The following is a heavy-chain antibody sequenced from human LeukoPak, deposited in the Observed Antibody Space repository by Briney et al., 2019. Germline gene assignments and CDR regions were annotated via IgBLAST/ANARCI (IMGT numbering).Heavy chain of an antibody. D-gene: IGHD6-19*01. Sequence: PGGSLRLSCAASGFTFSSYSMNWVRQAPGKGLEWVSSISSSSSYIYYADSVKGRFTISRDDAKNSLYLQMNSLRAEDTAVYYCARDFHRYSSGWYFDYWGQGTLVTVSS. CDR2: ISSSSSYI. CDR1: GFTFSSYS. CDR3: ARDFHRYSSGWYFDY. V-gene: IGHV3-21*01. J-gene: IGHJ4*02.